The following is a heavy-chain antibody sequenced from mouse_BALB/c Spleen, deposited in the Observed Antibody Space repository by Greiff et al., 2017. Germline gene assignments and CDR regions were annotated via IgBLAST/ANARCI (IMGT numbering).Heavy chain of an antibody. CDR3: ARDSPWDLDY. D-gene: IGHD4-1*01. CDR2: INSNGGST. CDR1: GFTFSSYG. Sequence: EVQLQQSGGGLVQPGGSLKLSCAASGFTFSSYGMSWVRQTPDKRLELVATINSNGGSTYYPDSVKGRFTISRDNAKNTLYLQMSSLKSEDTAMYYCARDSPWDLDYWGQGTTLTVSS. J-gene: IGHJ2*01. V-gene: IGHV5-6-3*01.